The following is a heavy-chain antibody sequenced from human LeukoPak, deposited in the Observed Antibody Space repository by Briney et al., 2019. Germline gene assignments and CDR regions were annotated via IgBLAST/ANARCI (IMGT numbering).Heavy chain of an antibody. CDR2: ISGSNGNT. J-gene: IGHJ4*02. Sequence: ASVKVSCKTSGYTFTTYGISWVRQAPGQGLEWMGWISGSNGNTKYAQKVQGRVTMTTDTSTTTAYMEVRSLRSDDTAVYYCARDRDRMVQGVTALFDYWGQGALVTVSS. CDR3: ARDRDRMVQGVTALFDY. D-gene: IGHD3-10*01. CDR1: GYTFTTYG. V-gene: IGHV1-18*04.